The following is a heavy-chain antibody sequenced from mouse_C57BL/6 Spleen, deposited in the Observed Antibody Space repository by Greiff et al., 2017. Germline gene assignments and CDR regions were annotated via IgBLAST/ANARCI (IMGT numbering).Heavy chain of an antibody. CDR3: ARRSYYGNYLACDY. V-gene: IGHV1-52*01. CDR2: IDPSDSET. D-gene: IGHD2-1*01. CDR1: GYTFTSYW. Sequence: QVQLQQPGAELVRPGSSVKLSCKASGYTFTSYWMHWVKQRPIQGLEWIGNIDPSDSETHYNQKFKDKATLTVDKSSSTAYMQLSSLTSEDSAVYYCARRSYYGNYLACDYWGQGTTLTVSS. J-gene: IGHJ2*01.